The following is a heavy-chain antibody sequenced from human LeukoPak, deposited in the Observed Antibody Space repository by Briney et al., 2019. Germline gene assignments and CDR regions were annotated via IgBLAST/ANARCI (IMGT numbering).Heavy chain of an antibody. J-gene: IGHJ3*02. CDR1: GFSFSEYY. Sequence: GGSLRLSCAASGFSFSEYYMTWIRQARGKGLEWVSNLSSSGRYTNYADSVRGRFTISRDNAKKSLYLQMNSLRAEDTAVYYCARHSEGPVNDAFDIWGQGTKVTVSS. CDR3: ARHSEGPVNDAFDI. D-gene: IGHD2-2*01. CDR2: LSSSGRYT. V-gene: IGHV3-11*03.